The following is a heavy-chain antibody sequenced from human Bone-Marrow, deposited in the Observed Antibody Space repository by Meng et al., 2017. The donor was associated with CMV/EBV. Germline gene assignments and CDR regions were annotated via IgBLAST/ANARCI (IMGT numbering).Heavy chain of an antibody. J-gene: IGHJ6*02. CDR3: ARGERGYSYGFYYYYGMNV. Sequence: GESLKISCAASGFTFSTNNMNWVRQAPGKGLEWVANIKEDGSGQWYEDSVKGRFIISRDNAKNSLYLQMNSLRAEDTAVYYCARGERGYSYGFYYYYGMNVWGQGTTVTVSS. CDR1: GFTFSTNN. D-gene: IGHD5-18*01. V-gene: IGHV3-7*01. CDR2: IKEDGSGQ.